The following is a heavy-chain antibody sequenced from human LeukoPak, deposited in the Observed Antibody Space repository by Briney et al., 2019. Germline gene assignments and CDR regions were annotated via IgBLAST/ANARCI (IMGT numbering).Heavy chain of an antibody. CDR1: GFTLRSYA. Sequence: PGGSLRLSCSASGFTLRSYALIWVRQAPGKGLEWVSGISGSGDTTQYADSVKGRFSISRDNSKNTLYLQMNSLRGEDTAMYFCARRLYSSGWFLDYWGQGSLVPVSS. CDR3: ARRLYSSGWFLDY. V-gene: IGHV3-23*01. J-gene: IGHJ4*02. D-gene: IGHD6-19*01. CDR2: ISGSGDTT.